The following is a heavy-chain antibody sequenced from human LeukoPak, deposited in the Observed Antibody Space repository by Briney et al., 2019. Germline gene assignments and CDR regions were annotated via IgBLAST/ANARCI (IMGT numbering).Heavy chain of an antibody. J-gene: IGHJ4*02. Sequence: ASVKVSCKASGYTFTSHDINWVRQATGQGLEWMGWMNPNSGNTGYAQKFQGRVTMTRNTSISTAYMELSSLRSEDTAVYYCARGMFRLAAGPVPSYYWGQGTLVTVSS. CDR1: GYTFTSHD. CDR2: MNPNSGNT. D-gene: IGHD6-6*01. CDR3: ARGMFRLAAGPVPSYY. V-gene: IGHV1-8*01.